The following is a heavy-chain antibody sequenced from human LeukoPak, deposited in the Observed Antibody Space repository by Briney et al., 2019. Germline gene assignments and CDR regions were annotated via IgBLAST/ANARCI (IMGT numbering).Heavy chain of an antibody. D-gene: IGHD3-22*01. CDR1: GGAFSSYA. V-gene: IGHV1-69*13. J-gene: IGHJ4*02. CDR2: IIPLIGAI. Sequence: GASVKVSCKVSGGAFSSYAASGVRQAPGQGLEWVGGIIPLIGAIKFAQKFQGRVTLSADESTSTAYMDLKKLRSEDTGVYYCVSVKGESGDYDRSHFDYWGQGTLVTVSS. CDR3: VSVKGESGDYDRSHFDY.